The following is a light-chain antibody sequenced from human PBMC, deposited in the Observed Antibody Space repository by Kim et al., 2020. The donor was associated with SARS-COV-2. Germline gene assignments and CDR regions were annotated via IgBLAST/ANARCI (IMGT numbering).Light chain of an antibody. CDR3: SSYTSSSTWV. CDR1: SSDVGGYNY. J-gene: IGLJ3*02. V-gene: IGLV2-14*03. Sequence: QSALTQPASVSGSPGQSITISCTGTSSDVGGYNYVSWYQQHPGKASKLMIYDVSNRPSGVSNRFSGSKSGNTASLTISALQAEDEADYYCSSYTSSSTWVFGGGTQLTVL. CDR2: DVS.